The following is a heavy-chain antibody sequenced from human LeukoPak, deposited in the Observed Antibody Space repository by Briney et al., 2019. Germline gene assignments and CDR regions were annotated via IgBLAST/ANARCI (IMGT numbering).Heavy chain of an antibody. V-gene: IGHV3-23*01. CDR2: LSGSGGST. Sequence: GGSLRLSCAASGFTFSSYAMNWVRQAPGKGLEWVSALSGSGGSTYYADSVEGRFTISRDNSKNTLYLQMNSLRAEDTAVYYCAISYDDSLSGGFDYWGQGTLVTVSS. CDR1: GFTFSSYA. J-gene: IGHJ4*02. CDR3: AISYDDSLSGGFDY. D-gene: IGHD3-22*01.